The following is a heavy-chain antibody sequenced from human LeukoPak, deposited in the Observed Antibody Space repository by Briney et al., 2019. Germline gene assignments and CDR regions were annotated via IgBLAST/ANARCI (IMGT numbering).Heavy chain of an antibody. Sequence: SETLSLTCAVYGGSFSGYYWSWIRQPPGKGLEWIGEINHSGSTNYNPSLKSRVTISVDKSKNQFSLKLSSVTAADTAVYYCARAPKGFTILTRNHWFDPWGQGTLVTVSS. CDR1: GGSFSGYY. V-gene: IGHV4-34*01. D-gene: IGHD3-3*01. CDR2: INHSGST. CDR3: ARAPKGFTILTRNHWFDP. J-gene: IGHJ5*02.